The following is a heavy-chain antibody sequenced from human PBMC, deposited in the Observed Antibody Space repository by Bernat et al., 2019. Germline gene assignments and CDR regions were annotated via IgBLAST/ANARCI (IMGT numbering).Heavy chain of an antibody. D-gene: IGHD3-10*01. CDR2: INGDGSTT. CDR1: GFTFSNYW. Sequence: EVQLVESGGDLVQPGGSLRLSCEASGFTFSNYWMHWVRQAPGKGLVWVSRINGDGSTTNYADSVKGRFTISRDNAKNTLYLQMNSLRAEDTAVYYCAQNYYNSGKYWGQGTLVTVSS. J-gene: IGHJ4*02. V-gene: IGHV3-74*01. CDR3: AQNYYNSGKY.